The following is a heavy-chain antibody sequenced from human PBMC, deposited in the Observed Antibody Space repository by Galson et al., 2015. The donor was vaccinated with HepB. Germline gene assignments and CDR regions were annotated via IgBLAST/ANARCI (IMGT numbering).Heavy chain of an antibody. V-gene: IGHV3-30*04. CDR3: ARDISGYSFDY. CDR1: GFTFSDYA. D-gene: IGHD3-22*01. J-gene: IGHJ4*02. Sequence: SLRLSCAASGFTFSDYAMHWVRQAPGKGLEWVAVISYDGSNKYYADSVKGRFTISRDNSKDTLYLQMNSLRAEDTAVYYCARDISGYSFDYWGQGTLVTVSS. CDR2: ISYDGSNK.